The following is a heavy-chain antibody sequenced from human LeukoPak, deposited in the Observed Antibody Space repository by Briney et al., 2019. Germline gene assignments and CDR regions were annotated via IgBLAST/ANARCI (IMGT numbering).Heavy chain of an antibody. J-gene: IGHJ4*02. CDR3: ARQYQLLQSSYYFDY. Sequence: GESLKISCKGSGYSFTSYWIGWVRQMPGKGLEWMGIIYPGDSDTRYSPSFQGQVTISADKPISTAYLQWSSLKASDTAMYYCARQYQLLQSSYYFDYWGQGTLVTVSS. CDR1: GYSFTSYW. V-gene: IGHV5-51*01. CDR2: IYPGDSDT. D-gene: IGHD2-2*01.